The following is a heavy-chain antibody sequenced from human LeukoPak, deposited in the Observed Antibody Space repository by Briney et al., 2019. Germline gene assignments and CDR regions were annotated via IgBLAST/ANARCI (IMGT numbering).Heavy chain of an antibody. CDR3: AREEGTAMVRI. Sequence: GASVKVSCKASGYTFTSYGVTWVRQAPGQGLEWMGIINPSGGSTSYAQKFQGRVTMTRDTSTSTVYMELSSLRSEDTAVYYCAREEGTAMVRIWGQGTLVTVSS. CDR2: INPSGGST. V-gene: IGHV1-46*01. J-gene: IGHJ4*02. D-gene: IGHD5-18*01. CDR1: GYTFTSYG.